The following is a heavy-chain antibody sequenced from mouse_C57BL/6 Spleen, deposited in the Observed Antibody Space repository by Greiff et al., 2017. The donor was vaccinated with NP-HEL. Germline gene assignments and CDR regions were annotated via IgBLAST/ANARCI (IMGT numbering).Heavy chain of an antibody. J-gene: IGHJ4*01. Sequence: VQLQQSGPVLVKPGASVKMSCKASGYTFTDYYMNWVKQSHGKSLEWIGVINPYNGGTSYNQKFKGKATLTVDKSSSTAYMELNSLTSEDSAVYYCARLGTTVMDYWGQGTSVTVSS. D-gene: IGHD1-1*01. CDR1: GYTFTDYY. CDR2: INPYNGGT. V-gene: IGHV1-19*01. CDR3: ARLGTTVMDY.